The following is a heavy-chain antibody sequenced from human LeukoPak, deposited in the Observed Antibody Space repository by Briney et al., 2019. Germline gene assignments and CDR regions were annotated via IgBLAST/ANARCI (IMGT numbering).Heavy chain of an antibody. CDR3: AKDRGGTGSSISPWFDP. D-gene: IGHD3-16*01. CDR2: IRGGGDTK. V-gene: IGHV3-23*01. Sequence: GESLRLSCTASGFTFSNYAMTWVRQAPGKGLEWVASIRGGGDTKYYADSVKGRFTISRDNSKNTLYLQMNSLRAEDTAVYYCAKDRGGTGSSISPWFDPWGQGTLVTVSS. CDR1: GFTFSNYA. J-gene: IGHJ5*02.